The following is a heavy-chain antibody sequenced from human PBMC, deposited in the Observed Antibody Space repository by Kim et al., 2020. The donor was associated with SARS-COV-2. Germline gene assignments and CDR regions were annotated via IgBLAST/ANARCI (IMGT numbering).Heavy chain of an antibody. D-gene: IGHD6-6*01. J-gene: IGHJ6*02. CDR3: SRTREVAASHVTDG. Sequence: AASVKGRFNISRDDSKNSLYRQMNSLKTEDTAVYYCSRTREVAASHVTDGWGQGTTVTVFS. V-gene: IGHV3-72*01.